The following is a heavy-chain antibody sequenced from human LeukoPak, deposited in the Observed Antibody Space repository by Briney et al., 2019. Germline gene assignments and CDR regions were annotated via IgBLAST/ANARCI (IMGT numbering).Heavy chain of an antibody. J-gene: IGHJ6*02. CDR3: AREQMYYDILTGYVSNYYYYGMDV. D-gene: IGHD3-9*01. CDR1: GYTFTGYY. Sequence: GASVKVSCKASGYTFTGYYMHWVRQAPGQGLEWMGRINPNSGGTNYARKFQGRVTMTRDTSISTAYMELSRLRSDDTAVYYCAREQMYYDILTGYVSNYYYYGMDVWGQGTTVTVSS. CDR2: INPNSGGT. V-gene: IGHV1-2*06.